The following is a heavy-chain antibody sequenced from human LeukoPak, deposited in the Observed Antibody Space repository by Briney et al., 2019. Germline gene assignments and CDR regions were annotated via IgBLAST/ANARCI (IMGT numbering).Heavy chain of an antibody. Sequence: ASVKVSCKASGYTFTSYYMHWVRQAPGQGLEWMGIINPSGGSTSYAQKFQGRVTMTRDMSTSTAYMELSSLRSEDTAVYYCAATHYDYGGNGKGELLDVWGKGTTVTVSS. CDR1: GYTFTSYY. CDR2: INPSGGST. V-gene: IGHV1-46*01. J-gene: IGHJ6*04. D-gene: IGHD4-23*01. CDR3: AATHYDYGGNGKGELLDV.